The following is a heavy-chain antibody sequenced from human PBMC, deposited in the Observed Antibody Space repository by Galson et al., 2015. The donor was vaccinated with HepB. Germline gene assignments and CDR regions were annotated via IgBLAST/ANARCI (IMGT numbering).Heavy chain of an antibody. CDR1: GFTFSSYG. J-gene: IGHJ4*02. V-gene: IGHV3-30*02. CDR2: IRYDGSNK. D-gene: IGHD3-10*01. Sequence: LRLSCAASGFTFSSYGMHWVRQAPGKGLEWVAFIRYDGSNKYYADSVKGRFTISRDNSKNTLYLQMNSLRAEDTAVYYCAKADGYYGSGSPSYRGVDYWGQGTLVTVSS. CDR3: AKADGYYGSGSPSYRGVDY.